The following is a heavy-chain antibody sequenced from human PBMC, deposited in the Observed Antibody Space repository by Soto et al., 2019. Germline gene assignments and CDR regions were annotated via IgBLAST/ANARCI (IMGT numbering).Heavy chain of an antibody. V-gene: IGHV1-46*01. D-gene: IGHD6-13*01. CDR3: GREGYSSGWYGVESNY. CDR2: INPSGGST. Sequence: QVQLVQSGAEVKKPGASVKVSCKASGYTFTSYYMHWVRQAPGQGLEWMGTINPSGGSTSYAQKFQGRVTITRDTSTSTVDMGLSTLSSGATAVYYCGREGYSSGWYGVESNYGGQGTLVTVSS. CDR1: GYTFTSYY. J-gene: IGHJ4*02.